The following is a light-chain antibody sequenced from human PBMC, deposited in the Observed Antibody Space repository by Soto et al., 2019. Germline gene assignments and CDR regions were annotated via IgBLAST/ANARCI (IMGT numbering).Light chain of an antibody. CDR3: QQRSNWSFT. J-gene: IGKJ3*01. CDR2: GAS. CDR1: QSVSSY. V-gene: IGKV3-11*01. Sequence: EIVLTQSPATLSLSPGEIATLSCRASQSVSSYLAWYQQKPGQAPRLLIYGASNRATGIPARFSGSGSGTDFTLTISSLEPEDFAVYYCQQRSNWSFTFGPVTKGDIK.